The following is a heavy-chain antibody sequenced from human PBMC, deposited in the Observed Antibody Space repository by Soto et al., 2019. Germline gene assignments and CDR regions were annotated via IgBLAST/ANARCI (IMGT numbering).Heavy chain of an antibody. Sequence: PGGSLRLSCAASGFTFSNAWMSWVRQAPGKGLEWVGRIKSKTDGGTTDYAAPVKGRFTISRDDSKNTLYLQMNSLKTEDTAVYYCTTDLPFRIAAAGTYYFDYWGQGTLVTVSS. CDR3: TTDLPFRIAAAGTYYFDY. CDR2: IKSKTDGGTT. V-gene: IGHV3-15*01. CDR1: GFTFSNAW. D-gene: IGHD6-13*01. J-gene: IGHJ4*02.